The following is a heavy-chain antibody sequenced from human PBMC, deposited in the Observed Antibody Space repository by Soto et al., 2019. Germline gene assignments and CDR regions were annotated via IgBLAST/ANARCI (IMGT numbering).Heavy chain of an antibody. CDR3: AYSRCGGDCLQSYSSHYYYGLAV. V-gene: IGHV2-5*02. D-gene: IGHD2-21*02. CDR2: IYWDDDK. J-gene: IGHJ6*02. Sequence: QITLKESGPTLVKPTQTLTLTCTFSGFSLNTGGLGVGWIRQPPGKALEWLALIYWDDDKRYSPSLKSRLTITQDTSNDHVILTMTNMDPVDTATYYCAYSRCGGDCLQSYSSHYYYGLAVWGQGTTVTVSS. CDR1: GFSLNTGGLG.